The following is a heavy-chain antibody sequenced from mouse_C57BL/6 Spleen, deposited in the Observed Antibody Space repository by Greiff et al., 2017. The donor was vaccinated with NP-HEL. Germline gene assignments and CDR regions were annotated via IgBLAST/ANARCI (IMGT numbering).Heavy chain of an antibody. D-gene: IGHD1-1*01. V-gene: IGHV5-4*01. J-gene: IGHJ4*01. CDR1: GFTFSSYA. CDR3: ARSSYYYGSRGAMDY. Sequence: ESGGGLVKPGGSLKLSCAASGFTFSSYAMSWVRQTPEKRLEWVATISDGGSYTYYPDNVKGRFTISRDNAKNNLYLQMSHLKSEDTAMYYCARSSYYYGSRGAMDYWGQGTSVTVSS. CDR2: ISDGGSYT.